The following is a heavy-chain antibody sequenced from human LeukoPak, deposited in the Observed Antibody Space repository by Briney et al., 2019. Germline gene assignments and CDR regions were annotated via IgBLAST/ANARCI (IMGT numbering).Heavy chain of an antibody. D-gene: IGHD3-9*01. Sequence: GGSLRLSCAASGFTFSSHGINWVRHAPGKGLEWVSGISPSGSISYYADSVKGRFTISRDNSKNTVSLQMNSLRAEDTALYYCARDLDWGAFDAWGQGTLVTVSS. J-gene: IGHJ5*02. CDR1: GFTFSSHG. CDR2: ISPSGSIS. V-gene: IGHV3-23*01. CDR3: ARDLDWGAFDA.